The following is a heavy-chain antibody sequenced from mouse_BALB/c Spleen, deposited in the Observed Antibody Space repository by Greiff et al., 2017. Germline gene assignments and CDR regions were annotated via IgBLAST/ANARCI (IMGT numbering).Heavy chain of an antibody. CDR1: GFTFSSYG. CDR2: INSNGGST. CDR3: ARDGNYVDYAMDY. Sequence: EVQVVESGGGLVQPGGSLKLSCAASGFTFSSYGMSWVRQTPDKRLELVATINSNGGSTYYPDSVKGRFTISRDNAKNTLYLQMSSLKSEDTAMYYCARDGNYVDYAMDYWGQGTSVTVSS. J-gene: IGHJ4*01. D-gene: IGHD2-1*01. V-gene: IGHV5-6-3*01.